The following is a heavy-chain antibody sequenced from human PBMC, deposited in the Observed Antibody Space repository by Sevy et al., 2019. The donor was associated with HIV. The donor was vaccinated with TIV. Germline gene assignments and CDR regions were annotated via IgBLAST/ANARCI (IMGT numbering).Heavy chain of an antibody. D-gene: IGHD3-22*01. V-gene: IGHV3-20*04. Sequence: GGSLKLSCEGFGLLFSVIPLSWARQRPGKGREWALSLNWKGDNTGYADSLKGRFTISRDKAKNSPYLDIESLRVEDTALYYCAWNTYYYDTTGYRAFDLWGQGTLVTVSS. CDR1: GLLFSVIP. CDR2: LNWKGDNT. CDR3: AWNTYYYDTTGYRAFDL. J-gene: IGHJ3*01.